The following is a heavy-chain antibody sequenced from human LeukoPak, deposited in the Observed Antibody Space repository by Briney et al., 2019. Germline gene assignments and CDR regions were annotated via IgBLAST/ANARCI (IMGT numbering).Heavy chain of an antibody. CDR1: GDSISSGDYY. CDR3: ARVSSSWYQDWYFDL. Sequence: SETLSLTCTVSGDSISSGDYYWSWIRQPAGKGLEWIGRTYTSGSTNYNPSLKSRVTMSVDMSKNQFSLKLSSMIAADTAVYYCARVSSSWYQDWYFDLWGRGTLVTVPS. D-gene: IGHD6-13*01. J-gene: IGHJ2*01. CDR2: TYTSGST. V-gene: IGHV4-61*02.